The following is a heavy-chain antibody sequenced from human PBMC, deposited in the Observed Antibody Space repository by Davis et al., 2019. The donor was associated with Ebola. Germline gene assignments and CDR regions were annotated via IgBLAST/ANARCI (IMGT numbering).Heavy chain of an antibody. CDR2: ITHRGST. V-gene: IGHV4-34*01. CDR3: ARVYSSSPTFNNYHYVGV. CDR1: GGSFNDFS. Sequence: SETLSLTCAVYGGSFNDFSWNWVRQHPGKRLEWFGEITHRGSTAYNPSLKSRLTLSVDTSKSQFSLTLTSVTAADAAVYYCARVYSSSPTFNNYHYVGVWGPGTTV. D-gene: IGHD5-12*01. J-gene: IGHJ6*02.